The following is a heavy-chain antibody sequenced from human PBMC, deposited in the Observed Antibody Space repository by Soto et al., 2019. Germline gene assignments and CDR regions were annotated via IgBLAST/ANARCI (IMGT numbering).Heavy chain of an antibody. CDR3: ANPIPKTGTTFGF. V-gene: IGHV3-23*01. J-gene: IGHJ4*02. Sequence: GGALRLCSVASGFTFSNFAMAWVRQAPGEGLEWVSAISGSGDDTFYADSMKGRFTISRDNSKDTLYLQINSLRAEDTAVYYCANPIPKTGTTFGFWGQGT. D-gene: IGHD1-1*01. CDR2: ISGSGDDT. CDR1: GFTFSNFA.